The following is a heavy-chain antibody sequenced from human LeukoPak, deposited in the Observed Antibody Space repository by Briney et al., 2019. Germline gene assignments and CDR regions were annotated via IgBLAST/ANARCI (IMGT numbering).Heavy chain of an antibody. CDR2: ISGSGGST. V-gene: IGHV3-23*01. Sequence: GGSLRLPCAASGFTFSSYSMNWVRQAPGKGLEWVSAISGSGGSTYYADSVKGRFTISRDNSKNTLYLQMNSLRAEDTAVYYCARDFRWGDYWGQGTLVTVSS. CDR1: GFTFSSYS. CDR3: ARDFRWGDY. J-gene: IGHJ4*02. D-gene: IGHD1-26*01.